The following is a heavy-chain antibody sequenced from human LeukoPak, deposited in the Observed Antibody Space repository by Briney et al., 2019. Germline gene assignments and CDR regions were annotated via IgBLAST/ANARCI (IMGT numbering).Heavy chain of an antibody. D-gene: IGHD2-15*01. J-gene: IGHJ4*02. CDR2: VSPYNVNT. CDR1: GYTFTSNA. CDR3: ARARGGYVDY. Sequence: ASVKASCKASGYTFTSNAISWVRQAPGQGLEWMGWVSPYNVNTNYAQRLQGRVTMTTDTSTSTAYMELRSLRSDDTAVYYCARARGGYVDYWGQGTLVTVSS. V-gene: IGHV1-18*01.